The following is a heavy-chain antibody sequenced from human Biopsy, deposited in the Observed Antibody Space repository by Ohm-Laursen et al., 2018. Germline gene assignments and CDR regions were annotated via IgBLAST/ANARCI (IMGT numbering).Heavy chain of an antibody. D-gene: IGHD5-18*01. CDR1: GGFISSSSYY. J-gene: IGHJ4*02. CDR2: ISYTGST. Sequence: TLSLTCTVSGGFISSSSYYWGWIRQPPGKGLEWIGSISYTGSTHDNPSLTSRVTISVDTSKNRFSLRLSSVTAADTAVYYCARHPTHRIQQIDYWGQGTLVTVSS. V-gene: IGHV4-39*01. CDR3: ARHPTHRIQQIDY.